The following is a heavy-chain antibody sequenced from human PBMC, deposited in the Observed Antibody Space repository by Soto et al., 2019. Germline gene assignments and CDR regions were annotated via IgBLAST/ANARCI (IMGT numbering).Heavy chain of an antibody. V-gene: IGHV3-23*01. J-gene: IGHJ4*02. Sequence: GGSLRLSCAASGFTFSSYSMNWVRQAPGKGLEWVSAISPSASDTLYADSVKGRFTISRDNSQNTLFLQMTSLRADDTAVYYCAKGGYTFAYEWGQGALVTVSS. CDR3: AKGGYTFAYE. CDR1: GFTFSSYS. D-gene: IGHD5-18*01. CDR2: ISPSASDT.